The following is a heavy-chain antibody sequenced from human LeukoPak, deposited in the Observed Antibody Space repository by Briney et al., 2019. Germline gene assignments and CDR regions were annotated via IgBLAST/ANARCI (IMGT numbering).Heavy chain of an antibody. Sequence: GGSPRLSCAASGFTFSSYAMTWVRQAPVKGLEWLSVVTDTGGNTYHADSVKGRFTISRDNSKNTVYLEMNSLRVEDTAVYYCAKGTVRSCSGPSCYPLDSWGQGTLVTVSS. D-gene: IGHD2-15*01. J-gene: IGHJ4*02. V-gene: IGHV3-23*01. CDR3: AKGTVRSCSGPSCYPLDS. CDR1: GFTFSSYA. CDR2: VTDTGGNT.